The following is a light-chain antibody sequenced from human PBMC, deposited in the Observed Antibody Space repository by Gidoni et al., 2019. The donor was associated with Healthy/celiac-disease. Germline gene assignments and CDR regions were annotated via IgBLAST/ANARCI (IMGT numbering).Light chain of an antibody. J-gene: IGKJ5*01. Sequence: DIQMTQSPSSLSASVGDRVTITCRSSQSISSYLNWYQQKQGKAPKLLLYDASSLQSGVPSRFSGSGSGTDFTLTISSLQPEDFATYYCQQSYSTPPVTFXQXTRLEIK. V-gene: IGKV1-39*01. CDR3: QQSYSTPPVT. CDR1: QSISSY. CDR2: DAS.